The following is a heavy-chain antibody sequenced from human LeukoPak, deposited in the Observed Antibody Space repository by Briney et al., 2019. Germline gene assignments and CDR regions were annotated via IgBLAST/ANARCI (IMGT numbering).Heavy chain of an antibody. CDR1: GGTFSSYA. Sequence: ASVKVSCKASGGTFSSYAISWVRQAPGQGLEWMGGIIPIFGTANYAQKFQGRVTITADESTSTAYMELSSLRSEDTAVYYCALTDFSSSLPYYYYYMDVWGKGTTVTVSS. J-gene: IGHJ6*03. D-gene: IGHD6-6*01. CDR3: ALTDFSSSLPYYYYYMDV. V-gene: IGHV1-69*13. CDR2: IIPIFGTA.